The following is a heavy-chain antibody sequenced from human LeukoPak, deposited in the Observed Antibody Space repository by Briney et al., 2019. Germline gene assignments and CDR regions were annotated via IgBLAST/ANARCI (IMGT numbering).Heavy chain of an antibody. D-gene: IGHD6-19*01. CDR3: AKDLGSSDWYIDY. J-gene: IGHJ4*02. V-gene: IGHV3-53*01. Sequence: GGSLRLSCAASGFTVSSNYMSWVRQAPGKGLEWVSANSGGGSTYYADSVKGRFTISRDNSKNTVYLQMNSLRAEDTAIYYCAKDLGSSDWYIDYWGQGTLVTVSS. CDR1: GFTVSSNY. CDR2: NSGGGST.